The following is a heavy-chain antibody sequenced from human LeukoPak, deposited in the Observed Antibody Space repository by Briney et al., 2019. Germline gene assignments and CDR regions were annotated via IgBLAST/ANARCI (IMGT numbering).Heavy chain of an antibody. D-gene: IGHD1-26*01. CDR3: AREWELGPLDY. J-gene: IGHJ4*02. CDR1: GFTFNTYS. V-gene: IGHV3-48*04. Sequence: GGSLTPSCVASGFTFNTYSMNWFRQAPGKGLEWISYISSSSATIYYADSVKGRFTNSRDNAKNSLYLQMNSLRAEDTAVYYCAREWELGPLDYWGQGTLVTVSS. CDR2: ISSSSATI.